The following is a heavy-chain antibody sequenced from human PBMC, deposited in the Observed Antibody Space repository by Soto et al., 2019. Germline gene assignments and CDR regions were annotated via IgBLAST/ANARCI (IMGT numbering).Heavy chain of an antibody. CDR1: GYTFTGHY. CDR2: INPNSGAT. Sequence: ASVKVSCKTSGYTFTGHYMHWVRQAPGQGLEWMGWINPNSGATLLAQKFEGRVTMTRDTSIATAYMEVSGLGYDDTAVFYCARDSEGAGTYPIDYWGQGTLVTVSS. D-gene: IGHD6-13*01. CDR3: ARDSEGAGTYPIDY. J-gene: IGHJ4*02. V-gene: IGHV1-2*02.